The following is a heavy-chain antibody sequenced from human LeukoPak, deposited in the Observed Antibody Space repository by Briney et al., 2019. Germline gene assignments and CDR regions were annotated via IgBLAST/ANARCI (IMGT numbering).Heavy chain of an antibody. V-gene: IGHV3-7*01. CDR2: IKQDGSEK. J-gene: IGHJ5*02. D-gene: IGHD6-13*01. CDR1: GFTFSSYW. CDR3: ARWKGYSSSWYSYA. Sequence: PGGSLRLSCAASGFTFSSYWMSWVRQAPGKGLEWVANIKQDGSEKYYVDSVKGRFTISRDNAKNSLYLQMNSLRAEDTAVYYCARWKGYSSSWYSYAWGQGTRVTVLS.